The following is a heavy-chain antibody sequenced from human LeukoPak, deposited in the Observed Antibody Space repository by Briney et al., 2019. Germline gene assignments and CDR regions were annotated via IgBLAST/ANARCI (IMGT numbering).Heavy chain of an antibody. CDR3: VRERDEYSSSSSDY. CDR1: GFTFSNYG. V-gene: IGHV3-30*03. D-gene: IGHD6-6*01. CDR2: ISYTGNTK. J-gene: IGHJ4*02. Sequence: GGSLRLSCAASGFTFSNYGMQWVRQAPGKGLDWVAVISYTGNTKYYVDSVKGRFTISRDNSKNTLHLQMNSLRAEDTAVYYCVRERDEYSSSSSDYWGQGTLVTVSS.